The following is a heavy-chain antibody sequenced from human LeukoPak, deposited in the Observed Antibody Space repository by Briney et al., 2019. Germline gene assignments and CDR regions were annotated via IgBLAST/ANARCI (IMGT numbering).Heavy chain of an antibody. J-gene: IGHJ2*01. Sequence: PSETLSLTCSVSGGSISSNGYYWGWIRQPPGKGLEWIGSIYYTGSTFDNPSLESRVTISMDKSRNHLSLKLNSVTAADTAVYYCASNQWPSWYFDLWGRGTLVTVS. CDR2: IYYTGST. CDR1: GGSISSNGYY. D-gene: IGHD6-19*01. CDR3: ASNQWPSWYFDL. V-gene: IGHV4-39*07.